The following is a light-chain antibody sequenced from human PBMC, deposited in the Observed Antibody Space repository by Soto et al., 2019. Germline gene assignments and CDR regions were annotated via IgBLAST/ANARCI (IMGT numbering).Light chain of an antibody. CDR3: QQYGGSRWT. Sequence: EIVLSQSPATLSLSPGERATLSCRACHTLTSNYFAWYQQRPGQAPRLLIYGTSSRATGIPDRFSGSGSGTDFTLTISRLDPEDFAVYYCQQYGGSRWTFGQGTKVDIK. J-gene: IGKJ1*01. CDR1: HTLTSNY. V-gene: IGKV3-20*01. CDR2: GTS.